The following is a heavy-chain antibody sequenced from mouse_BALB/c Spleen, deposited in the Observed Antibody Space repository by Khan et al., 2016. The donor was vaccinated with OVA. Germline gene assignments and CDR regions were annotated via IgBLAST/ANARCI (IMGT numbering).Heavy chain of an antibody. CDR1: GFTFSNYA. J-gene: IGHJ3*01. CDR3: ARDDWFAY. Sequence: EVQLVESGGGLVKPGGSLKLSCAASGFTFSNYAMSWVRQSPEKRLEWVASISSGDSTYYPDSVKGRFTISRDNARNILYLQMSSRRSEDTAMYYCARDDWFAYWGQGTLVTGSA. V-gene: IGHV5-6-5*01. CDR2: ISSGDST.